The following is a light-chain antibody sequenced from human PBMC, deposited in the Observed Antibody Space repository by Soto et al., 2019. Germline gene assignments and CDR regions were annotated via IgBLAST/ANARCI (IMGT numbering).Light chain of an antibody. Sequence: ERVMTECPATLSVSPGERSTLSCRASQSISSNLAWYQQKPGQAPRLLIYGASTRATGIPARFTGSGSGTEFTLTISSLQSEDFAVYYCQQYNNWPLTFGGGTKVDIK. CDR2: GAS. CDR1: QSISSN. CDR3: QQYNNWPLT. J-gene: IGKJ4*01. V-gene: IGKV3-15*01.